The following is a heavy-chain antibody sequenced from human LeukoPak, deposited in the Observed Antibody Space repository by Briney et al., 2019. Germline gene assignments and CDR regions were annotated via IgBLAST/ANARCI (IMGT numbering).Heavy chain of an antibody. J-gene: IGHJ3*02. D-gene: IGHD3-22*01. V-gene: IGHV4-4*07. CDR1: GGSISSYY. CDR2: IYTSGST. CDR3: ARGETYYYDSSDDAFDI. Sequence: SETLSLTCTVSGGSISSYYWSWIRQPAGKGLEWIGRIYTSGSTNYNPSLKSRATMSVDTSKNQFSLKLSSVTAADTAVYYCARGETYYYDSSDDAFDIWGQGTMVTVSS.